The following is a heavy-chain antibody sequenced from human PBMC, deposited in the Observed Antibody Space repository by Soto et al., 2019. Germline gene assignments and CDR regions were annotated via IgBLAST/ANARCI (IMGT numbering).Heavy chain of an antibody. D-gene: IGHD3-22*01. V-gene: IGHV1-69*12. CDR2: IIPIFGTA. CDR3: ATYGVDSSGYLED. Sequence: QVQLVQSGAEVKKPGSSVKVSCKASGGTFSNYAVSWVRQAPGQGLAWMGAIIPIFGTANYAQKFQGRVTITADESTSPAYMELSSLRSEDTAVYYCATYGVDSSGYLEDWGQGTLVTVSS. CDR1: GGTFSNYA. J-gene: IGHJ4*02.